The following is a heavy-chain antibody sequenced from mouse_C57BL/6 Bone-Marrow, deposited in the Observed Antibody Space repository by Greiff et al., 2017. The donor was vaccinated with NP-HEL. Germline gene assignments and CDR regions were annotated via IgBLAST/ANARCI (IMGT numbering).Heavy chain of an antibody. CDR1: GYTFTSYG. D-gene: IGHD2-12*01. V-gene: IGHV1-81*01. CDR3: AREEAYYSFDY. Sequence: QVQLKESGAELARPGASVKLSCKASGYTFTSYGISWVKQRTGQGLEWIGEIYPRSGNTYYNEKFKGKATLTADKSSSTAYMELRSLTSEDSAVYFCAREEAYYSFDYWGQGTTLTVSS. CDR2: IYPRSGNT. J-gene: IGHJ2*01.